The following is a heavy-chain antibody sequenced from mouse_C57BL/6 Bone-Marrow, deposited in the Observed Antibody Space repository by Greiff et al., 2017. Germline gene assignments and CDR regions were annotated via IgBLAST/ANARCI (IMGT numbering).Heavy chain of an antibody. D-gene: IGHD3-2*02. J-gene: IGHJ3*01. CDR3: TAQVPFAY. Sequence: EVKLMESGAELVRPGASVKLSCTASGFNIKDDYMHWVKQRPEQGLEWIGWIDPENGDTEYASKFQGKATITADTSSNTAYLQLSSLTSEDTAVYYCTAQVPFAYWGQGTLVTVSA. CDR1: GFNIKDDY. V-gene: IGHV14-4*01. CDR2: IDPENGDT.